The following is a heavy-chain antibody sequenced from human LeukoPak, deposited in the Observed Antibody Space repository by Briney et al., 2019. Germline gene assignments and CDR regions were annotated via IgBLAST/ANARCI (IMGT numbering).Heavy chain of an antibody. V-gene: IGHV3-21*01. CDR1: GFTFSSYS. CDR3: ARDGYYDSSGQGDY. J-gene: IGHJ4*02. D-gene: IGHD3-22*01. CDR2: ISSSSYI. Sequence: GGSLRLSCAASGFTFSSYSMNWVRQAPGKGLEWVSSISSSSYIYYADSVKGRFTISRDNAKNSLYLQMNSLRAEDTAVYYCARDGYYDSSGQGDYWGQGTLVTVSS.